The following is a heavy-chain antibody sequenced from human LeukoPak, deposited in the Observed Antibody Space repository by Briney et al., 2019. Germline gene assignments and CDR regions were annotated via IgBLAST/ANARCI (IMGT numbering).Heavy chain of an antibody. CDR3: ARDWKRVPAALVYYGMDV. J-gene: IGHJ6*04. CDR1: GFTFSSYA. Sequence: QAGGSLRLSCAASGFTFSSYAVHWVRQAPGKGLEWVAVISYDGSNKYYADSVKGRFTISRDNSKNTLYLQMNSLRAEDTAVYYCARDWKRVPAALVYYGMDVWGKGTTVTVSS. CDR2: ISYDGSNK. V-gene: IGHV3-30*04. D-gene: IGHD2-2*01.